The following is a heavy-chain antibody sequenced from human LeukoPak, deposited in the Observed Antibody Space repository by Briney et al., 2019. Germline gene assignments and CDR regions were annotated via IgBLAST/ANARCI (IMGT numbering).Heavy chain of an antibody. V-gene: IGHV1-8*03. Sequence: GASVKVSCKASGYTFTSYDINWVRQATGQGLEWMGWMNPNSGNTGYAQKFQGRVTITRNTSISTAYMELSSLRSEDTAVYYCARSAAVPAANNWFDPWGQGTLVTVSS. CDR2: MNPNSGNT. J-gene: IGHJ5*02. D-gene: IGHD2-2*01. CDR3: ARSAAVPAANNWFDP. CDR1: GYTFTSYD.